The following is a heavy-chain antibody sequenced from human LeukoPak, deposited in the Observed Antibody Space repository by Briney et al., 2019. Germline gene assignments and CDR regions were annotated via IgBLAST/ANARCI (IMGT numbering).Heavy chain of an antibody. V-gene: IGHV4-61*02. Sequence: SETLSLTCTVSGGSISSDSYYWSWIRLPAGKGLEWIGRIYTSGSTNFNPSLKSRVTISLDTSKDQFSLKLSSVTAADTAVYHCARLTNTAMLSWAFEYWGQGTLVTVSS. CDR1: GGSISSDSYY. J-gene: IGHJ4*02. CDR3: ARLTNTAMLSWAFEY. D-gene: IGHD5-18*01. CDR2: IYTSGST.